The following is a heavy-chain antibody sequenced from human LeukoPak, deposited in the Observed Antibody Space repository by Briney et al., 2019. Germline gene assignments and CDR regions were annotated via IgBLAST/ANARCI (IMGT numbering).Heavy chain of an antibody. V-gene: IGHV1-2*02. CDR1: GFTFSSYG. D-gene: IGHD3-16*02. J-gene: IGHJ5*02. CDR2: INPNSGGT. CDR3: ARENTYYDYVWGSYRSSWFDP. Sequence: GGSLRLSCAASGFTFSSYGMHWVRQAPGQGLEWMGWINPNSGGTNYAQKFQGRVTMTRDTSISTAYMELSRLRSDDTAVYYCARENTYYDYVWGSYRSSWFDPWGQGTLVTVSS.